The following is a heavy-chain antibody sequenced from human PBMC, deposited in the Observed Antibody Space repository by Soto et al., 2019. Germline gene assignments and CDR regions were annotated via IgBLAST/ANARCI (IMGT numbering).Heavy chain of an antibody. V-gene: IGHV1-2*02. CDR3: ARGGPERWLQPYDAFDI. CDR1: GYTFTGYY. CDR2: INPNSGGT. D-gene: IGHD5-12*01. Sequence: ASVKVSCKASGYTFTGYYMHWVRQAPGQGLEWMGWINPNSGGTNYAQKFQGRVTMTRDTSISTAYMELSRLRSDDTAVYYCARGGPERWLQPYDAFDIWGQGTVVTVSS. J-gene: IGHJ3*02.